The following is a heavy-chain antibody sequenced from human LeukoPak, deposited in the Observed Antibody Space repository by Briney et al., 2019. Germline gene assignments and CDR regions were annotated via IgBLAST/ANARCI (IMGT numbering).Heavy chain of an antibody. CDR3: ARQGRESGYLNWFDP. D-gene: IGHD5-12*01. CDR2: IDPSDSYK. V-gene: IGHV5-10-1*01. Sequence: GESLKISCKDSGYSFTSYWISWVRQLPGKGLEWMGRIDPSDSYKNYSPSFQGHVTISADKSISTAYLQWSSLKDSDTAMYYCARQGRESGYLNWFDPWGQGTLVTVSS. J-gene: IGHJ5*02. CDR1: GYSFTSYW.